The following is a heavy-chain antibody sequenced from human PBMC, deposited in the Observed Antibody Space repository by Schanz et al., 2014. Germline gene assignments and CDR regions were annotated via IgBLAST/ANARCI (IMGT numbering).Heavy chain of an antibody. CDR1: GYTFTSYG. Sequence: QVQLVQSGAEVKKPGASVRVSCKASGYTFTSYGISWVRQAPGQGLEWMGWISAYNGNTKYPQKLQGRVAMTTDTSTSTVYMELRSLRSDDTAVYYCARSARRDFWSGYYTRFDYWGQGTLVTVSS. J-gene: IGHJ4*02. CDR3: ARSARRDFWSGYYTRFDY. V-gene: IGHV1-18*01. D-gene: IGHD3-3*01. CDR2: ISAYNGNT.